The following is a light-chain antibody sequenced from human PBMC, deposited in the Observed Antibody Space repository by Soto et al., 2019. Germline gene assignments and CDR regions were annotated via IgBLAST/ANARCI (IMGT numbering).Light chain of an antibody. V-gene: IGKV1-39*01. CDR2: ATS. CDR3: QQSFTTPS. Sequence: EIQMTQSTSSLSASVGDRVNITCRASQTVSSYLNWYQQKPGTVPKLLIYATSNLQSGVPSRFSGRGFGTDFTLTISSLQPEDFATYYCQQSFTTPSFGQGTRLEI. CDR1: QTVSSY. J-gene: IGKJ5*01.